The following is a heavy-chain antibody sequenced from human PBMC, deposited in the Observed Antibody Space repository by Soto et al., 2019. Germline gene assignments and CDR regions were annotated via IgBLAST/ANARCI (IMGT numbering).Heavy chain of an antibody. CDR3: AKMVTWDSSGYYQGGFDC. D-gene: IGHD3-22*01. CDR1: GFIFEDYA. CDR2: ISWNSGKV. J-gene: IGHJ4*02. Sequence: EMHLVESGGGLVQPGRSLTISCAASGFIFEDYAMLWVRQAPGKGLGWVSGISWNSGKVIYADSVKGRFTISRDNAKNSLFLQMNSLRPEDTALYYCAKMVTWDSSGYYQGGFDCWGQGTLVTVSS. V-gene: IGHV3-9*01.